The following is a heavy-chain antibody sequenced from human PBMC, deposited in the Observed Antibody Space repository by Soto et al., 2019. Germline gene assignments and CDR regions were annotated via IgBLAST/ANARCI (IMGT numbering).Heavy chain of an antibody. CDR3: AGSSVVVTALDY. Sequence: QVQLVQSGAEEKKPGASVKVSCKASGYTFTSYAMHWVRQAPGQRLEWMGWINAGNGNTKYSQKFQGRVTITRDTSASTAYMELSSLRSEDTAVYYCAGSSVVVTALDYWGQGTLVTVSS. CDR1: GYTFTSYA. J-gene: IGHJ4*02. D-gene: IGHD2-21*02. V-gene: IGHV1-3*05. CDR2: INAGNGNT.